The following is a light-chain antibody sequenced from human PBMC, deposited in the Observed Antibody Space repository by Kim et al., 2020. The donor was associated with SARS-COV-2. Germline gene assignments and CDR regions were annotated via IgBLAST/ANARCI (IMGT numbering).Light chain of an antibody. Sequence: SSELTQDPAVSVALGQTVRITCQGDSLRSYYASWYQQKPGQAPVLVIYGKNNRPSGITDRFSGSSSGNTASLTITGAQAEDEADYYCNSRDSSGNLVVFGGGTQLTVL. CDR2: GKN. J-gene: IGLJ2*01. CDR3: NSRDSSGNLVV. V-gene: IGLV3-19*01. CDR1: SLRSYY.